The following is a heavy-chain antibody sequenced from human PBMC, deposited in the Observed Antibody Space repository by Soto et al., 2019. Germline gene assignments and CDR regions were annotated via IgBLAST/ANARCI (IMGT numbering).Heavy chain of an antibody. Sequence: GGSLRLSCAASGFTFSSYNMNWIRQAPGKGLEWVSSISTSNSYRYYADSVKGRFTISRDNANNSLYMQMSSLRAEDTAVYYCARKGGDYGAMDVWGQGTTGTVSS. CDR3: ARKGGDYGAMDV. CDR1: GFTFSSYN. V-gene: IGHV3-21*01. CDR2: ISTSNSYR. J-gene: IGHJ6*02. D-gene: IGHD4-17*01.